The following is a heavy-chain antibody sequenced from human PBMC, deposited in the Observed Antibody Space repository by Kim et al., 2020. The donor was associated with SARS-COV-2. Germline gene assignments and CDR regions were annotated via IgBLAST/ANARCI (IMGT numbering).Heavy chain of an antibody. Sequence: ASVKVSCKASGYTFTSYYMHWVRQAPGQGLEWMGIINPSGGSTSYAQKFQGRVTMTRDTSTSTVYMELSSLRSEDTAVYYCARGGVAAAGTYYYYGMDVWGPGTTVTVSS. CDR1: GYTFTSYY. D-gene: IGHD6-13*01. J-gene: IGHJ6*02. V-gene: IGHV1-46*01. CDR3: ARGGVAAAGTYYYYGMDV. CDR2: INPSGGST.